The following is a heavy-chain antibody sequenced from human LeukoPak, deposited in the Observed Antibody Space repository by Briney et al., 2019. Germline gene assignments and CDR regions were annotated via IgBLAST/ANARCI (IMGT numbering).Heavy chain of an antibody. CDR2: INPTGGDT. Sequence: ASVKVSCKASVYTFGAHYIHWLLQAPGQGLEYMGWINPTGGDTRFAETSKGRVTLTSDTSTNTVYMELTGLTLADTAVYYCARGMFSSSESFDVWGQGAMVVVSS. J-gene: IGHJ3*01. V-gene: IGHV1-2*02. CDR3: ARGMFSSSESFDV. CDR1: VYTFGAHY. D-gene: IGHD1-14*01.